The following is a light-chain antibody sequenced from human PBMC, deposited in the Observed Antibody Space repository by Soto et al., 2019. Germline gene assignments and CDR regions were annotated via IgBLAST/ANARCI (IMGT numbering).Light chain of an antibody. CDR1: QSVSSSY. Sequence: EIVLTQSPGTLSLSPGERATLSCRASQSVSSSYLAWNQQKPGQAPRLLIYGASSRATGIPDRFSGSGSGTDFTLTISRLEPEDFAVYYCQQLYTFGQGTKLEIK. J-gene: IGKJ2*01. V-gene: IGKV3-20*01. CDR3: QQLYT. CDR2: GAS.